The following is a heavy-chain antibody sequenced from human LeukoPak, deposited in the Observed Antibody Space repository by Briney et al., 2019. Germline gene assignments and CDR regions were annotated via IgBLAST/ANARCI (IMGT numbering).Heavy chain of an antibody. D-gene: IGHD2-21*01. CDR3: AASQSYCGGDCCSGDAFDI. V-gene: IGHV1-2*02. CDR1: GYTFTGYY. Sequence: GASVKVSCKASGYTFTGYYMHWVRQAPGQGLEWMGWINPNSGGTNYAQKFQGRVTMTRDTSITTAYMELSRLRSDDTAVYYCAASQSYCGGDCCSGDAFDIWGQGTMVTVSS. CDR2: INPNSGGT. J-gene: IGHJ3*02.